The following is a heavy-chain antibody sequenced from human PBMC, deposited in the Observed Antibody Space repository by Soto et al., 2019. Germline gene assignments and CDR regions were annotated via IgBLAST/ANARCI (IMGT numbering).Heavy chain of an antibody. J-gene: IGHJ6*02. V-gene: IGHV4-4*02. CDR1: GGSISSSNW. Sequence: PSETLSLTCAVSGGSISSSNWWSWVRQPPGKGLEWIGEIYHSGSTNYNPSLKSRVTISVDKSKNQFSLKLSSVTAADTAVYYCARGQKHNPPRGYSYGYPSNNRKNYGMDVWGQGTTVTVSS. CDR3: ARGQKHNPPRGYSYGYPSNNRKNYGMDV. D-gene: IGHD5-18*01. CDR2: IYHSGST.